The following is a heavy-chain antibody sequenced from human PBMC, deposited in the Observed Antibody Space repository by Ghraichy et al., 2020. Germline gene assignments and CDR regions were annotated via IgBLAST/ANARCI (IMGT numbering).Heavy chain of an antibody. CDR3: ARDITPARHYYDSSGNNRGDYYDGVSV. CDR2: IYYSGST. V-gene: IGHV4-59*01. Sequence: GSLRLSCTVSGGFISSYYWSWIRQPPGKGLEWIGYIYYSGSTNYNPSLKSRVTISVDTSKNQFSLKLSSVTAADTAVYYCARDITPARHYYDSSGNNRGDYYDGVSVSGHRATVAVPS. D-gene: IGHD3-22*01. J-gene: IGHJ6*02. CDR1: GGFISSYY.